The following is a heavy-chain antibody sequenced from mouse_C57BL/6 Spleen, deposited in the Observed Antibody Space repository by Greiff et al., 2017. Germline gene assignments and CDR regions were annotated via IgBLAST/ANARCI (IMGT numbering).Heavy chain of an antibody. J-gene: IGHJ2*01. V-gene: IGHV1-50*01. CDR2: IDPSDSYT. CDR3: ARRGSNSYFDY. D-gene: IGHD2-5*01. CDR1: GYTSTSYW. Sequence: VQLKQPGAELVKPGASVKLSCKASGYTSTSYWMQWVKQRPGQGLEWIGEIDPSDSYTNYNQKFKGKATLTVDTSSSTAYMQLSSLTSEDSAVYYCARRGSNSYFDYWGQGTTLTVSS.